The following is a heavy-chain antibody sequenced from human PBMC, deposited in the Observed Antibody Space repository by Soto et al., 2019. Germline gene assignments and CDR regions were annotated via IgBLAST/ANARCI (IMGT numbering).Heavy chain of an antibody. V-gene: IGHV1-69*12. CDR1: GGTFSSYA. Sequence: QVQLVQSGAEVKKPGSSVKVSCKASGGTFSSYAISWVRQAPGQGLEWMGGIFPIFGTANYAQKFQGRVTITADESTSTAYMELSSLRSEDTAVYYCASEGLGYSGSPGSYYFDYWGQGTLVTVSS. CDR2: IFPIFGTA. CDR3: ASEGLGYSGSPGSYYFDY. D-gene: IGHD1-26*01. J-gene: IGHJ4*02.